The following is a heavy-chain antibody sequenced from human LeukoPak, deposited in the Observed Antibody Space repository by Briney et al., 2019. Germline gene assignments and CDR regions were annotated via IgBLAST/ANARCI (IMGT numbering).Heavy chain of an antibody. D-gene: IGHD2-2*01. Sequence: GGSLRLSCAASGFTVSSNYMSWVRQAPGKGLEWVSVIYSGGSTYYADSVKGRFTISRDNSKNTLYLQMNSLRAEDTAVYYCARARCSSTSCYYFDYWGQGTLVTVSS. J-gene: IGHJ4*02. CDR2: IYSGGST. CDR1: GFTVSSNY. V-gene: IGHV3-53*01. CDR3: ARARCSSTSCYYFDY.